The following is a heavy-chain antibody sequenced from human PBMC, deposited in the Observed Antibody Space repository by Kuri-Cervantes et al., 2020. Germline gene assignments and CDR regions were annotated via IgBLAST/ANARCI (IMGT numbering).Heavy chain of an antibody. CDR2: INHSGST. CDR1: GGSISSGSYY. J-gene: IGHJ6*02. Sequence: GSLRLSCTVSGGSISSGSYYWSWILQPAGKGLEWIGEINHSGSTNYNPSLKSRVTISVDTSKNQFSLKLSSVTAADTAVYYCASGTSMIHLRKRGYYGMDVWGQGTTVTVSS. D-gene: IGHD3-22*01. V-gene: IGHV4-61*10. CDR3: ASGTSMIHLRKRGYYGMDV.